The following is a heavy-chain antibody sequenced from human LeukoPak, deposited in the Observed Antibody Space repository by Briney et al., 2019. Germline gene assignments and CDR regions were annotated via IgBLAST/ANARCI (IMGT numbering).Heavy chain of an antibody. CDR3: AKENLVFTAINFDY. CDR2: ISGSGGST. CDR1: GFTFSSYS. J-gene: IGHJ4*02. V-gene: IGHV3-23*01. D-gene: IGHD2-21*02. Sequence: GGSLRLSCAASGFTFSSYSMNWVRQAPGKGLEWVSAISGSGGSTYYVDSVKGRFTISRDNSKNTVYLQMNSLRAEDTAVYYCAKENLVFTAINFDYWGQGALVTVSS.